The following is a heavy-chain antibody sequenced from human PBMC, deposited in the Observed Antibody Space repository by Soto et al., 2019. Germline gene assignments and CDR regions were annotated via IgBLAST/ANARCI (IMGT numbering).Heavy chain of an antibody. D-gene: IGHD1-1*01. Sequence: GGSLRLSCAASGFTFSSYAMHWVRQAPGKGLEWVAVISYDGSNKYYADSVKGRFTISRDNSKNTLYLQMNSLRAEDTAVYYCARDGGPLDWNDVDYFDYWGQGTLVTVSS. CDR3: ARDGGPLDWNDVDYFDY. CDR2: ISYDGSNK. V-gene: IGHV3-30-3*01. J-gene: IGHJ4*02. CDR1: GFTFSSYA.